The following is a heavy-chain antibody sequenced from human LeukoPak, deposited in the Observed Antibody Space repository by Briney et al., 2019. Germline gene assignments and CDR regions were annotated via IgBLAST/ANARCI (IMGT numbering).Heavy chain of an antibody. CDR2: FYYNGIT. CDR3: ARRHRSSWSDFDY. Sequence: SETLSLTCTVSGGSISNSNHYWGWIRQPPGKGLEWIGSFYYNGITYYNPSLKSRVAISVDTSKNQFSLKLSSVTAADTAVYYCARRHRSSWSDFDYWGQGTLVTVSS. V-gene: IGHV4-39*01. D-gene: IGHD6-13*01. J-gene: IGHJ4*02. CDR1: GGSISNSNHY.